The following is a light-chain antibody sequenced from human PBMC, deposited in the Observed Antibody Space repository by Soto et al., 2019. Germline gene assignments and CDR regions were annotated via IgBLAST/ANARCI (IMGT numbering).Light chain of an antibody. V-gene: IGLV2-11*01. CDR3: CSYTGTYTYV. CDR2: DVT. J-gene: IGLJ1*01. Sequence: QSSLRQPGSGIEFPGQAPTISCTVSRSDVGSYQYVSWYQQHPGKAHKLIIYDVTKWPSGVPDRFSGSKYGNAASLTISGLQADAEADYYCCSYTGTYTYVFGTGRKVT. CDR1: RSDVGSYQY.